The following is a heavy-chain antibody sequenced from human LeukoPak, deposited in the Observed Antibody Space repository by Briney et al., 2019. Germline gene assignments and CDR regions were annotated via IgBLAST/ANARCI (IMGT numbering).Heavy chain of an antibody. CDR3: ARVEGGCSRTSRCIDP. CDR1: GGSISSNNW. CDR2: IHHSGST. D-gene: IGHD2-2*01. Sequence: SETLSLTCAVSGGSISSNNWWNWVRQPPGKGLEWIGEIHHSGSTNYNPSLKSRVSISVDKPKNQCSLKLSSVTAADSAVYYCARVEGGCSRTSRCIDPWGQGTLVTVSS. V-gene: IGHV4-4*02. J-gene: IGHJ5*02.